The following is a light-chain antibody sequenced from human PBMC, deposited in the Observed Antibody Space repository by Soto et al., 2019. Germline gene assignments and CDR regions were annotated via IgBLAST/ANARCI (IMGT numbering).Light chain of an antibody. CDR1: QSFSNNY. V-gene: IGKV3-20*01. CDR3: QQYGSSGT. Sequence: EIVLTQSPGTLYLSRGERATLSCRASQSFSNNYLAWYQQIPGQAPMLLIYGASNRATVIPDRFSGSGSGTDFTHTISILEPEDFAVYYCQQYGSSGTFGQGTKLDIK. J-gene: IGKJ1*01. CDR2: GAS.